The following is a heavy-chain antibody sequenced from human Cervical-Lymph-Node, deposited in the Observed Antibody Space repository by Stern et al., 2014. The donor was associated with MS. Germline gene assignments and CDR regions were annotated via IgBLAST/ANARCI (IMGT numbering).Heavy chain of an antibody. CDR3: ARDNDDNGMDV. V-gene: IGHV1-69*01. D-gene: IGHD1-1*01. CDR1: GDTFINFA. CDR2: IIPIRGTI. J-gene: IGHJ6*02. Sequence: QVQLVQSGAEVKQPGSSVRVSCTASGDTFINFAFSWVRQAPGQGLEWMGGIIPIRGTINYAQKFQGRVTITQDESATTGYLDVNSLRSDDTAVYYCARDNDDNGMDVWGQGTTVTVSS.